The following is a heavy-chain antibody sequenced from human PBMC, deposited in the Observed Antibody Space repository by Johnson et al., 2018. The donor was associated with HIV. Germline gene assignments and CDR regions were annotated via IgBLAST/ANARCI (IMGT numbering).Heavy chain of an antibody. CDR3: ARDRTGFDAFDI. CDR1: GFTFSSYG. Sequence: QVQLVESGGGVVQPGGSLRLSCAASGFTFSSYGMHWVRQAPGKGLEWVAFIRYDGSNKKYADSVKGRFTISRDNSKNTLSLQMNSLRAEDTAVYYCARDRTGFDAFDIWGQGTMVTVSS. D-gene: IGHD1-1*01. CDR2: IRYDGSNK. J-gene: IGHJ3*02. V-gene: IGHV3-30*02.